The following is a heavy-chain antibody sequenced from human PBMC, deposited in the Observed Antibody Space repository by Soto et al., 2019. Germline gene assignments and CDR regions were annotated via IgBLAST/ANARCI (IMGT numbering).Heavy chain of an antibody. V-gene: IGHV3-64*04. D-gene: IGHD6-6*01. CDR2: ISSNGGST. Sequence: GGSLRLSCSASGFTFSSYAMHWVRQAPGKGLEYVSAISSNGGSTYYTDSVKGRFTISRDNAKNSLYLQMNSLRAEDTAVYYCARGEYSSSSARVWGQGTLVTVSS. J-gene: IGHJ4*02. CDR1: GFTFSSYA. CDR3: ARGEYSSSSARV.